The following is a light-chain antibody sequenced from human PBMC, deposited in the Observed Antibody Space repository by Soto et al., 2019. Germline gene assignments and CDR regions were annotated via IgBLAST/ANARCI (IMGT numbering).Light chain of an antibody. CDR2: EAS. J-gene: IGKJ4*01. CDR3: MGGTHWPHP. V-gene: IGKV2-30*02. Sequence: DLVLTQSPLSLPVTLGQPASISCRSSQSLAHSDGNTYLNWFQQRPGQSPRRLIYEASKRDSGGPDRFSGSGSGSDFTLKISRVGPEDVGVYYCMGGTHWPHPFGGGTKVEIK. CDR1: QSLAHSDGNTY.